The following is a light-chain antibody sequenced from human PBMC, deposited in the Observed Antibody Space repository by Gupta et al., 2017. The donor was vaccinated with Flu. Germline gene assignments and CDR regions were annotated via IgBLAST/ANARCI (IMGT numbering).Light chain of an antibody. V-gene: IGKV1-27*01. J-gene: IGKJ3*01. CDR2: AAS. CDR3: QKYNAAPPFT. CDR1: QGISNS. Sequence: DIQMTQSPSSLSASVGDRVTISCRASQGISNSLVWYQHKPGTVPKLLIYAASTLQSGVSSRFSGSGSGTDFTLTISSLQPEDVGTYYCQKYNAAPPFTFGPGTXVDIK.